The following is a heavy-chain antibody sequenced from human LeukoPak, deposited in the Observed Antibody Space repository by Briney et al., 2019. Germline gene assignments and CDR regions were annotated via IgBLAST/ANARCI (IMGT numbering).Heavy chain of an antibody. CDR3: ACGYSFDY. V-gene: IGHV3-30-3*01. J-gene: IGHJ4*02. CDR1: GLTFSSHA. CDR2: ISYDGSFQ. D-gene: IGHD2-21*01. Sequence: GGSLRLSCSVSGLTFSSHAMHWVRQAPGKGLECVAYISYDGSFQYHADSVKGRFTISRDNSKNTLYLQMNSLRAEDTAVYYCACGYSFDYWGQGTLVTVSS.